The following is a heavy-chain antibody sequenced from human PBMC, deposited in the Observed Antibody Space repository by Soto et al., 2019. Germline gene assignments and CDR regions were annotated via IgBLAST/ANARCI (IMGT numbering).Heavy chain of an antibody. V-gene: IGHV4-39*01. CDR1: GGSISSSSYY. D-gene: IGHD3-3*01. CDR3: ARKKDVLRFLEWFPHFDY. Sequence: SETLSLTCTVSGGSISSSSYYWGWIRQPPGKGLEWIGSIYYSGSTYYNPSLKSRVTISVDTSKNQFSLKLSSVTAADTAVYYCARKKDVLRFLEWFPHFDYWGQGTLVTVSS. J-gene: IGHJ4*02. CDR2: IYYSGST.